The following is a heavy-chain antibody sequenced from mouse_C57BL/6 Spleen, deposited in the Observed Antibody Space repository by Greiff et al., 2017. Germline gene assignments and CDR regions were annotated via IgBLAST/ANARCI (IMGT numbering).Heavy chain of an antibody. CDR2: ISYDGSN. J-gene: IGHJ3*01. D-gene: IGHD2-5*01. CDR1: GYSITSGYY. Sequence: VQLKESGPGLVKPSQSLSLTCSVTGYSITSGYYWNWIRQFPGNKLEWMGYISYDGSNNYNPSLKNRISITRDTSKNQFFLKLNSVTTEDTATYYCARGSNYEWFAYWGQGTLVTVSA. V-gene: IGHV3-6*01. CDR3: ARGSNYEWFAY.